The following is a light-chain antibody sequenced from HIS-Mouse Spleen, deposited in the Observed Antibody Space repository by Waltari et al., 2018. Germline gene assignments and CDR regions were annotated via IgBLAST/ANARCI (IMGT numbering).Light chain of an antibody. CDR1: QGISSY. CDR3: QQLNSYPPT. J-gene: IGKJ1*01. Sequence: DIQLTQSPSFLSASVGDRVTITCRARQGISSYLAWYQQKPGKPPKLLIYAASTLQSGVPSRFSGSGSGTEFTLTISSLQPEDFATYYCQQLNSYPPTFGQGTKVEIK. V-gene: IGKV1-9*01. CDR2: AAS.